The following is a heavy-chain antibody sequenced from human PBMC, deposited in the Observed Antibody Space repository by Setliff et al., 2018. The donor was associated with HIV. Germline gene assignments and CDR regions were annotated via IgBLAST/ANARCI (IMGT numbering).Heavy chain of an antibody. CDR2: IYSTGST. CDR1: GASITSHY. D-gene: IGHD4-17*01. V-gene: IGHV4-59*11. Sequence: SETLSLTCTVSGASITSHYWSWIRQSPGRELEWIGYIYSTGSTNYNPSLQSRVSISMDASKNKFSLKVTSVSSADTAVYYCAKGAGFYGDYTFDYWGQGNLVTVSS. CDR3: AKGAGFYGDYTFDY. J-gene: IGHJ4*02.